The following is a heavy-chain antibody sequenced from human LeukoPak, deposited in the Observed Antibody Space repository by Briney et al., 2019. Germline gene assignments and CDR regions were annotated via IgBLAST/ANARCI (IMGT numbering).Heavy chain of an antibody. Sequence: GGSLRLSCAASGFTVSNNYMIWVRQAPGPGLEWGSVFYSGGKTYYADSVKGRFTISADNTKNTLFLQMNSLRAEDTAVYYCARGGARGPSKINAFDIWGQGTMVTVSS. CDR2: FYSGGKT. CDR1: GFTVSNNY. V-gene: IGHV3-53*01. CDR3: ARGGARGPSKINAFDI. J-gene: IGHJ3*02. D-gene: IGHD6-6*01.